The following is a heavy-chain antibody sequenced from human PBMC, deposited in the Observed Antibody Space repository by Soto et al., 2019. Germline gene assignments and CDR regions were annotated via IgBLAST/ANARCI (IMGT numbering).Heavy chain of an antibody. CDR2: IIPIFGTA. J-gene: IGHJ5*02. D-gene: IGHD2-2*01. CDR1: GGTFSSYA. V-gene: IGHV1-69*13. Sequence: SVKVSCKASGGTFSSYAISWVRQAPGQGLEWMGGIIPIFGTANYAQKFQGRVTITADESTSTAYMELSSLRSEDTAVYYCARDSGYCSSTSCYLFDPWGQGTLVTASS. CDR3: ARDSGYCSSTSCYLFDP.